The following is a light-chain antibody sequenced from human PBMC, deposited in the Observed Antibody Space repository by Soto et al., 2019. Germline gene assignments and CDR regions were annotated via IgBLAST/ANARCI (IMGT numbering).Light chain of an antibody. V-gene: IGLV1-44*01. CDR1: SSNIGSRT. CDR2: VNT. CDR3: AGWDDSLNGYV. J-gene: IGLJ1*01. Sequence: QSVLTQPPSASGTPGQRVTISCSGSSSNIGSRTVNWYQQLPGTAPKLLIYVNTQRPSGVPDRFSGSKSGTSASLAISGLQSEDEADYYCAGWDDSLNGYVFGTGTKLTV.